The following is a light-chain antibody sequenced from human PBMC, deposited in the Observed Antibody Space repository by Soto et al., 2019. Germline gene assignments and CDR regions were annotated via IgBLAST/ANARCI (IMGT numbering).Light chain of an antibody. Sequence: EIVLTQSPGTLALSPGERATLSCRASQSVSSNYLTWYQQKPGQAPRLLIHGASSRATGIPDRFSGSGSETDVALTISRLEPEDFAVYYCQPYGSSPFTFGPGTKVDIK. J-gene: IGKJ3*01. CDR3: QPYGSSPFT. CDR2: GAS. CDR1: QSVSSNY. V-gene: IGKV3-20*01.